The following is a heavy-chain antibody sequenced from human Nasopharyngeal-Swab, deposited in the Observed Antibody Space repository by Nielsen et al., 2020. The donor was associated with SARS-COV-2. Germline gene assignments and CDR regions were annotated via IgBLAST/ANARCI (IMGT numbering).Heavy chain of an antibody. V-gene: IGHV3-30*18. CDR2: ISYDGSNK. CDR1: GFTFSSYG. Sequence: GGSLRLSCAASGFTFSSYGMHWVRQAPGKGLEWVAVISYDGSNKYHADSVKGRFTISRDNSKNTLYLQMNSLRAEDTAVYYCAKDVPITGTTEGWFDPWGQGTLVTVSS. D-gene: IGHD1-7*01. CDR3: AKDVPITGTTEGWFDP. J-gene: IGHJ5*02.